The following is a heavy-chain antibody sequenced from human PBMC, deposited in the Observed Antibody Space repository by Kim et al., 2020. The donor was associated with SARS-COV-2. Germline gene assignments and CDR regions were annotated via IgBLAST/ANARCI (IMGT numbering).Heavy chain of an antibody. D-gene: IGHD6-13*01. Sequence: GESLKISCQGSGYRFMSYWISWVRQVPGKGLEWMGRIDPSDSYTNYSPSLQGHVTISADKTISTAYLQWSSLKASDTAIYYCTRAAGQNYYYYGMDVWGQGTTVTVSS. V-gene: IGHV5-10-1*01. CDR1: GYRFMSYW. CDR3: TRAAGQNYYYYGMDV. J-gene: IGHJ6*02. CDR2: IDPSDSYT.